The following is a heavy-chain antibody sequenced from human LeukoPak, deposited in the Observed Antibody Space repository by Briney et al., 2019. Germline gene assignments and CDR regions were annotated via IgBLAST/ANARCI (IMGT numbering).Heavy chain of an antibody. D-gene: IGHD3-3*01. Sequence: GGSLRLSCAASGFTFSSYWMSWVRQAPGKGLEWVANIKQDGSEKYYVDSVKGRFTISRDNAKNSLYLQMNSLRAEDTAVYYRARDMADFWSGSQFDYWGQGTLVTVSS. CDR1: GFTFSSYW. CDR3: ARDMADFWSGSQFDY. J-gene: IGHJ4*02. CDR2: IKQDGSEK. V-gene: IGHV3-7*01.